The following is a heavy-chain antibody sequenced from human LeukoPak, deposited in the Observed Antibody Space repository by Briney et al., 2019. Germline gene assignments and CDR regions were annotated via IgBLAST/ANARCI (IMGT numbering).Heavy chain of an antibody. D-gene: IGHD3-22*01. CDR1: RFIFSSYA. Sequence: GRSLRLSCAASRFIFSSYAMNWVRQAPGKGLVWVSRINSDGINTSYADSVKGRFTISRDNAKNTLNLQMNSLRAEDTAVYYCAKDLGQYYDTSDNWFDPWGQGTLVTVSS. CDR3: AKDLGQYYDTSDNWFDP. V-gene: IGHV3-74*01. J-gene: IGHJ5*02. CDR2: INSDGINT.